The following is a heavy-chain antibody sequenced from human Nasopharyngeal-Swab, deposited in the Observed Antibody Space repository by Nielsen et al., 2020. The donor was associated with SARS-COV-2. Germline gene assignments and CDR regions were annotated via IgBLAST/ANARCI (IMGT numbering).Heavy chain of an antibody. CDR3: ARDRVWYYYYYGMDV. J-gene: IGHJ6*02. V-gene: IGHV3-21*01. D-gene: IGHD2-8*01. CDR1: GFTFSSYS. Sequence: GESLKISCAASGFTFSSYSMNWVRQASGKGLEWVSSISSSSSYIYYADSVKGRFTISRDNAKNSLYLQMNSLRAEDTAVYYCARDRVWYYYYYGMDVWGQGTTVTVSS. CDR2: ISSSSSYI.